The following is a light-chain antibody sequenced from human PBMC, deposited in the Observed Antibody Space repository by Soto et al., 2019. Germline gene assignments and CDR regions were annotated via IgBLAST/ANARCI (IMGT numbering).Light chain of an antibody. Sequence: QSALTQPASVSGSPGQSITISCTGTSSDVGGYNYVSWYQQHPGKAPKLMIYDVSNRPSGVSNRLSGSKSCNTASLTISGLQAEDEAVYYCSSYTSSSLWVFGGGTKLTVL. V-gene: IGLV2-14*03. CDR1: SSDVGGYNY. CDR2: DVS. J-gene: IGLJ2*01. CDR3: SSYTSSSLWV.